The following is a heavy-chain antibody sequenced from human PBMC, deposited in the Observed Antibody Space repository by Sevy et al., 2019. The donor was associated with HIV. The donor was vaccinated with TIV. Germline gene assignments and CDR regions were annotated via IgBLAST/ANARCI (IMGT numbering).Heavy chain of an antibody. V-gene: IGHV4-59*01. D-gene: IGHD6-13*01. Sequence: SETLSLTCTVSGGSISSYYWSWIRQPPGKGLEWIGYIYYTGSTNYNPSLKSRVTISVDTSKNQFSLKLSSVTAADTAVYYCASYSNLEYSDYWGQGTLVTVSS. CDR3: ASYSNLEYSDY. J-gene: IGHJ4*02. CDR1: GGSISSYY. CDR2: IYYTGST.